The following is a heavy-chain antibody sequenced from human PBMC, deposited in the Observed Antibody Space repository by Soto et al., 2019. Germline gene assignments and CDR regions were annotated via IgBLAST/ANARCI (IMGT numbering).Heavy chain of an antibody. CDR3: ARNYFVSGGGFVY. CDR1: GFIVSSNY. V-gene: IGHV3-53*01. J-gene: IGHJ4*02. Sequence: EVQLVESGGGLIQPGGSLRLSCAASGFIVSSNYMSWFRQAPGKGLEWVSVIYRDGSTYYADSVKRRFTISRDNSKHTLYLQMNSLRAEDTAVYYCARNYFVSGGGFVYWGLGTLVNVSS. D-gene: IGHD2-15*01. CDR2: IYRDGST.